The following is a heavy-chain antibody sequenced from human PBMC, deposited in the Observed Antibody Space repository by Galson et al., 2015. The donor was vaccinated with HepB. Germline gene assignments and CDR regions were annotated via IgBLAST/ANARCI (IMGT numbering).Heavy chain of an antibody. D-gene: IGHD2-21*02. V-gene: IGHV3-23*01. J-gene: IGHJ6*02. CDR1: GFTFSIYA. CDR3: AREGAYCGGDCYAYPYGMDV. Sequence: SLRLSCAASGFTFSIYAMSWVRQAPGKGLEWVSGISDRGRSTDYTDSVKGRFTISRDNSKNTLYLQMNSLRAEDTAVYYCAREGAYCGGDCYAYPYGMDVWGQGTTVTVSS. CDR2: ISDRGRST.